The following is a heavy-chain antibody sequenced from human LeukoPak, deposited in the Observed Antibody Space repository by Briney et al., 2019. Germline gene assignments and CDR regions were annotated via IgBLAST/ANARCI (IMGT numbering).Heavy chain of an antibody. J-gene: IGHJ4*02. CDR3: AKARGYSGYGPFRY. Sequence: GGSLRLSCAASGFTFSSYAMSWVRQAPGKGLEWVSAISGSGGSTYYADSVKGRFTISRDNSKNTLYLQMNSLRAEDTAVYHCAKARGYSGYGPFRYWGQGTLVTVSS. D-gene: IGHD5-12*01. V-gene: IGHV3-23*01. CDR1: GFTFSSYA. CDR2: ISGSGGST.